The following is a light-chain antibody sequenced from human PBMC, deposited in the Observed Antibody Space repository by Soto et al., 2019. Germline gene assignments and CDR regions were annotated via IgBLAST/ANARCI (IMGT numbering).Light chain of an antibody. Sequence: IVWTQSPGTLSLSPGERATLSCRASQSVSSSYLAWYQQKPGQAPRLLIYGASSRATGIPDRFSGSGSGPDFTLTISRLEPEDFAVYYCQQYGRSPGAFGPGTKVDIK. CDR2: GAS. J-gene: IGKJ3*01. V-gene: IGKV3-20*01. CDR3: QQYGRSPGA. CDR1: QSVSSSY.